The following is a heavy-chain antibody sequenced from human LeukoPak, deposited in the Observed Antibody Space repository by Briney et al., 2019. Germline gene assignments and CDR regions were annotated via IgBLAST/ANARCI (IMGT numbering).Heavy chain of an antibody. Sequence: PVGSLRLSCAASGFTFSGYGMHWVRQAPGKGLEWLTFIRYDGSDESYADSVKGRFTISRDNSKNTLYLQMNSLRVEDTAVYYCAKDGGYSNYCDYWGQGTLVTVSS. V-gene: IGHV3-30*02. J-gene: IGHJ4*02. CDR1: GFTFSGYG. D-gene: IGHD4-11*01. CDR2: IRYDGSDE. CDR3: AKDGGYSNYCDY.